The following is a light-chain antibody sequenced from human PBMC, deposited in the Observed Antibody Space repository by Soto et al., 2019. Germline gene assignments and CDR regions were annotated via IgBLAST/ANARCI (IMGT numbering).Light chain of an antibody. J-gene: IGKJ1*01. V-gene: IGKV3-20*01. Sequence: IVVTQYPATRSVSPVERATLSCRASQSVSSNLAWYQQKPGQAPRILIYGASSRATGIPDRFSGSGSGTYFTLTISRLEPEDFAVYYCQQYGSSRTFGQGTKVDI. CDR2: GAS. CDR3: QQYGSSRT. CDR1: QSVSSN.